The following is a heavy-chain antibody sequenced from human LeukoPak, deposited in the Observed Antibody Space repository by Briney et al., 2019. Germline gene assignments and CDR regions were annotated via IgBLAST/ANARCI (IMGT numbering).Heavy chain of an antibody. Sequence: PGGSLRLSCAASGFTFSSYDMHWVRQATGKGLEWVSAIGTAGDTYYPGSVKGRFTISRENAKNSLYLQMNSLRAGDTAVYYCARGFRSGSSHFDYYYGMDVWGQGTTVTVSS. V-gene: IGHV3-13*01. D-gene: IGHD3-10*01. J-gene: IGHJ6*02. CDR2: IGTAGDT. CDR3: ARGFRSGSSHFDYYYGMDV. CDR1: GFTFSSYD.